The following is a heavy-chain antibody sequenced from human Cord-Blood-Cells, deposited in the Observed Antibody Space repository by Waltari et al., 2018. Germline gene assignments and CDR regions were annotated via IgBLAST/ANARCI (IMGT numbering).Heavy chain of an antibody. V-gene: IGHV3-7*01. Sequence: EVQLVASGGGLVQPGGSLRLSCAASGFTFSSYWMSWVRQAPGKGLEWVANIKQDGSEKYYVDSVKGRFTISRDNAKNSLYLQMNSLRAEDTAVYYCARGGKTSIAARPGAFDIWGQGTMVTVSS. CDR1: GFTFSSYW. J-gene: IGHJ3*02. CDR3: ARGGKTSIAARPGAFDI. CDR2: IKQDGSEK. D-gene: IGHD6-6*01.